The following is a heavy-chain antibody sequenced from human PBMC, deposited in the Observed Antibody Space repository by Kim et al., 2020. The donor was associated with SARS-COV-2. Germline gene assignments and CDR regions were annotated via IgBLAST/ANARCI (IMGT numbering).Heavy chain of an antibody. D-gene: IGHD3-9*01. CDR2: IYYSGST. V-gene: IGHV4-31*03. CDR3: ASGILTGYYRIGGPYYFDY. J-gene: IGHJ4*02. Sequence: SETLSLTCTVSGGSISSGGYYWSWIRQHPGKGLEWIGYIYYSGSTYYNPSLKSRVTISVDTSKNQFSLKLSSVTAADTAVYYCASGILTGYYRIGGPYYFDYWGQGTLVTVSS. CDR1: GGSISSGGYY.